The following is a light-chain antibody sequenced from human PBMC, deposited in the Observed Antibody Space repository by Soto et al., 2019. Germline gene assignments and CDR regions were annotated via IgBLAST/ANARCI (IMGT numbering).Light chain of an antibody. CDR3: QQYYSWPQT. Sequence: EIVMTQSPATLSVSPGERVTLSCRASQSVTSNLAWYQQKPGQAPRLLIYGASTRATGIPARFSGSGSGTEFTLIISGLQSEDFAVYYYQQYYSWPQTFGQGSTVEIK. V-gene: IGKV3-15*01. CDR1: QSVTSN. CDR2: GAS. J-gene: IGKJ1*01.